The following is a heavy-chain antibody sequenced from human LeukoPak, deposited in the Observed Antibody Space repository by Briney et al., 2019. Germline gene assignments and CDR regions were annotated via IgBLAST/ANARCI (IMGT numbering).Heavy chain of an antibody. Sequence: PGGSLRLSCAASGFTFSDFYMTWIRQAPGKGLECLSYISPTGSDISYADSVKGRFTISRDNAKNPLYLQMNSLRAEDTAVYYCAELGITMIGGVWGKGTTVTISS. CDR2: ISPTGSDI. D-gene: IGHD3-10*02. CDR1: GFTFSDFY. V-gene: IGHV3-11*04. J-gene: IGHJ6*04. CDR3: AELGITMIGGV.